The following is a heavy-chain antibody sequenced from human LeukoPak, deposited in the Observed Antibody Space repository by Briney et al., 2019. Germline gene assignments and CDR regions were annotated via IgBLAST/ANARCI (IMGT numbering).Heavy chain of an antibody. CDR1: GFTFRCFA. D-gene: IGHD3-9*01. CDR2: ISFDGTTQ. J-gene: IGHJ5*02. V-gene: IGHV3-30*01. Sequence: PGGSLRLSCAASGFTFRCFAMHWVRQAPGKGREGLAVISFDGTTQYYADSVKGRFTISRDSSKNSLYLQMNSLRAEDTAVYYCATFWDRYFDIVTAYDDQWSDPWGQGTLVTVSS. CDR3: ATFWDRYFDIVTAYDDQWSDP.